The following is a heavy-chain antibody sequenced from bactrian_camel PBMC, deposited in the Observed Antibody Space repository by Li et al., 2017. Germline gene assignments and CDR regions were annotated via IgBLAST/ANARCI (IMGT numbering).Heavy chain of an antibody. V-gene: IGHV3S53*01. CDR1: GKTNVLNC. CDR3: AADPFLSPARFLQSVQLALRRSITY. CDR2: IDSDGST. D-gene: IGHD3*01. Sequence: HVQLVESGGGLVQPGGSLNLSCAAIGKTNVLNCMGWFRQAPGKEREGVAAIDSDGSTRYADLVKGRFTISRDTNANTMTLQMTSLEPEDTAMYFCAADPFLSPARFLQSVQLALRRSITYWGQGTQVTVS. J-gene: IGHJ4*01.